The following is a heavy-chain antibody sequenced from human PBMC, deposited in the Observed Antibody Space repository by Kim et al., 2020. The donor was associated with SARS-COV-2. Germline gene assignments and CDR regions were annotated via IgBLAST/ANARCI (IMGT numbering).Heavy chain of an antibody. Sequence: YKAASGKGRFTISRDNAKNSLYLQMNSLRAEDTAVYYCARDRSSGWAFDYWGQGTLVTVSS. D-gene: IGHD6-19*01. V-gene: IGHV3-21*01. CDR3: ARDRSSGWAFDY. J-gene: IGHJ4*02.